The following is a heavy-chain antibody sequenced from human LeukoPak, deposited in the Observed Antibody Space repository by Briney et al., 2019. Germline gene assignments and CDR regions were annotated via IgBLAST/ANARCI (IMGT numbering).Heavy chain of an antibody. CDR1: GRSISSGGYY. Sequence: SQTLSLTCTVSGRSISSGGYYWSWIRQPPGKGLEWIGYIYHSGSTYYNPSLKSRVTISVDTSKNQFSLKLSSVTAADTAVYYCARDRIAAATGDAFDIWGQGTMVTVSS. V-gene: IGHV4-30-2*01. D-gene: IGHD6-13*01. CDR2: IYHSGST. CDR3: ARDRIAAATGDAFDI. J-gene: IGHJ3*02.